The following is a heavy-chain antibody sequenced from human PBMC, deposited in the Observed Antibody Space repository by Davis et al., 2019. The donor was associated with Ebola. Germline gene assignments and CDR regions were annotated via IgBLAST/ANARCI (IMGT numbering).Heavy chain of an antibody. CDR1: GYSFTSYW. D-gene: IGHD2-2*01. J-gene: IGHJ6*02. CDR2: IDPSDSYT. V-gene: IGHV5-10-1*01. CDR3: ARHPPQTTQLDYYDYYGMDV. Sequence: GESLKISCKASGYSFTSYWISWVRQMPGKGLEWMGRIDPSDSYTNYSPSFQGHVTISADKSISTAYLQWSSLKASDTAMYDCARHPPQTTQLDYYDYYGMDVWGQGTTVTVSS.